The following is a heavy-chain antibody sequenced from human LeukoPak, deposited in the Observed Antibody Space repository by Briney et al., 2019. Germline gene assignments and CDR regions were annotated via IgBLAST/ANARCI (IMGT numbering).Heavy chain of an antibody. CDR3: AKDTTSLPTDYFDY. CDR1: RFTFSSYA. D-gene: IGHD2/OR15-2a*01. Sequence: PGGSLRLSCPASRFTFSSYAMSWVRQAPGKGLEWVSAISGSGGSTYYADSVKGRFTISRDNSKNTLYLQMNSLRAEDTAVYYCAKDTTSLPTDYFDYWGQGTLVTVSS. V-gene: IGHV3-23*01. CDR2: ISGSGGST. J-gene: IGHJ4*02.